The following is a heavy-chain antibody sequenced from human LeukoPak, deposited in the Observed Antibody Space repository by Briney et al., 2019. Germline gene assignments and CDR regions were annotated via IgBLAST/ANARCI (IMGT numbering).Heavy chain of an antibody. V-gene: IGHV3-7*01. J-gene: IGHJ4*02. CDR3: GGLAHNAWYAIDF. Sequence: QPGGSLRLSCVASDFTFDFYWMTWVRLAPGKGLEWLANILPDGSQKYYVDSVKGRFTISRDNPKNSLYLQINNLRAEDTAVYYCGGLAHNAWYAIDFWGQGTLVTVSS. CDR1: DFTFDFYW. CDR2: ILPDGSQK. D-gene: IGHD2-2*01.